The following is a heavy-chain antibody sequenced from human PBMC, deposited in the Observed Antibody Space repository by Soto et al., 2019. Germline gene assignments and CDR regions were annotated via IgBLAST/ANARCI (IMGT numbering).Heavy chain of an antibody. J-gene: IGHJ4*02. CDR1: GGSISSYY. CDR3: ARDSGDGYNDY. CDR2: IYYSGST. D-gene: IGHD5-12*01. Sequence: SETLSLTCTVSGGSISSYYWSWIRQPPGKGLEWIGYIYYSGSTNYNPPLKSRVTISVDTAKNQFSLKLSSVTAADTAVYYCARDSGDGYNDYWGQGTLVTVSS. V-gene: IGHV4-59*01.